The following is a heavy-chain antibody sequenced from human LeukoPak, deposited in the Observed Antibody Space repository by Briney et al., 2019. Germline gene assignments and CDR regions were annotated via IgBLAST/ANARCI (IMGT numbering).Heavy chain of an antibody. CDR3: ARGHYYASGRFDY. CDR2: VFYGGSN. J-gene: IGHJ4*02. CDR1: GGSISSSY. Sequence: SETLSLTCTVSGGSISSSYWSWIRQPPGKGLEWIGYVFYGGSNNYNPSLKSRVTISVDTSKNQFSLKLTSVTAADTAVYYCARGHYYASGRFDYWGLGTLVTVSS. V-gene: IGHV4-59*08. D-gene: IGHD3-10*01.